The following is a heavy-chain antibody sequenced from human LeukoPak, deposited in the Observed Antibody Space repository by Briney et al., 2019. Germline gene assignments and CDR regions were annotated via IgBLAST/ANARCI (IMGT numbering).Heavy chain of an antibody. V-gene: IGHV5-51*01. CDR2: IYPGDSDT. J-gene: IGHJ5*02. D-gene: IGHD2-15*01. Sequence: GESLKISCKGSGYSFTRYWIGWVRQMPGKGLEWIGIIYPGDSDTRYSPSFQGQVTISADKSISTAYLQWSSLKASDTAMYYCARRGGYCSGGSCFWFDPWGQGTLVTVSS. CDR1: GYSFTRYW. CDR3: ARRGGYCSGGSCFWFDP.